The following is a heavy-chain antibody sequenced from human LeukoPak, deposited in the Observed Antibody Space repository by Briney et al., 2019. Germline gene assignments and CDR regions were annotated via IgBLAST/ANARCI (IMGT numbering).Heavy chain of an antibody. Sequence: PGGSLRLSCAASGFTFSSYGMSWVRQAPGKGLEWVSAISGSGGSTYYADSVKGRFTISRDNSKNTLYLQMNSLRAEDTAVYYCAKDQRAAGYYYYYMDVWGKGTTVTVSS. V-gene: IGHV3-23*01. D-gene: IGHD6-13*01. CDR1: GFTFSSYG. CDR3: AKDQRAAGYYYYYMDV. CDR2: ISGSGGST. J-gene: IGHJ6*03.